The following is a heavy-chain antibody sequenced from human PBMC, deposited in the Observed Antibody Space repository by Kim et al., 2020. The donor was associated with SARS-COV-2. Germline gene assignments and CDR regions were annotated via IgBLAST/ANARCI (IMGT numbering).Heavy chain of an antibody. CDR2: INSDGSST. CDR3: ARVSSSWYEVYYYGMDV. CDR1: GFTFSSYW. J-gene: IGHJ6*02. Sequence: GGSLRLSCAASGFTFSSYWMHWVRQAPGKGLVWVSRINSDGSSTSYADSVKGRFTISRDNAKNTLYLQMNSLRAEDTAVYYCARVSSSWYEVYYYGMDVWGQGTTVTVSS. V-gene: IGHV3-74*01. D-gene: IGHD6-13*01.